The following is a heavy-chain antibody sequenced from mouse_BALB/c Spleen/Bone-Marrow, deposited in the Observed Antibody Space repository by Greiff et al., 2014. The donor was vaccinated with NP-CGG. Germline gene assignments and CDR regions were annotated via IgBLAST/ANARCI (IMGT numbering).Heavy chain of an antibody. J-gene: IGHJ3*01. Sequence: VQLQQSGAKLVKPGASVKLSCKASGYTFTSYWMHWVKQRPGQGLEWIGEINPSNGRTNYNEKFKSKATLAVDKSSSTAYMQLSSLTSEDPAVYYCARSGYDGFAYWGQGTLVTVSA. V-gene: IGHV1S81*02. CDR1: GYTFTSYW. CDR2: INPSNGRT. D-gene: IGHD2-2*01. CDR3: ARSGYDGFAY.